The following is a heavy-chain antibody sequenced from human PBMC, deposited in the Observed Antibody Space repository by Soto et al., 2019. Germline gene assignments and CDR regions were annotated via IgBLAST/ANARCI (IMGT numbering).Heavy chain of an antibody. CDR1: GGTFSSYA. D-gene: IGHD2-2*01. V-gene: IGHV1-69*13. CDR2: IIPIFGTA. Sequence: SVKVSCKASGGTFSSYAIIWVRQAPGQGLEWMGGIIPIFGTANYAQKFQGRVTITADESTSTAYMELSSLRSEDTAVYYCARSTCSSTSCYQNAFDIWGQGTMVTVSS. J-gene: IGHJ3*02. CDR3: ARSTCSSTSCYQNAFDI.